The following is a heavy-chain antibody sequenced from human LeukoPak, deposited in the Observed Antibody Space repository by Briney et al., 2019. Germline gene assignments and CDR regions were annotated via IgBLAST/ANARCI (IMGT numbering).Heavy chain of an antibody. Sequence: ASVKVSCKASGYTFTGYYMHWVRQAPGQGLEWMGWINPNSGGTNYAQKFQGRVTMTRGTSISTAYMELSRLRSDDTAVYYCASGLAIDSSGYFDYWGQGTLVTVSS. CDR1: GYTFTGYY. D-gene: IGHD3-22*01. J-gene: IGHJ4*02. CDR2: INPNSGGT. CDR3: ASGLAIDSSGYFDY. V-gene: IGHV1-2*02.